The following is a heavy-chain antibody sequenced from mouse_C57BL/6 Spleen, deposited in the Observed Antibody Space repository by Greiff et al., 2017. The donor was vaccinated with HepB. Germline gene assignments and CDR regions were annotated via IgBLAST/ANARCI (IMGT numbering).Heavy chain of an antibody. D-gene: IGHD2-4*01. J-gene: IGHJ2*01. V-gene: IGHV2-6-1*01. CDR1: GFSLTSYG. CDR2: IWSDGST. CDR3: ARHGDYDAYFDY. Sequence: VKLMESGPGLVAPSQSLSITCTVSGFSLTSYGVHWVRQPPGKGLEWLVVIWSDGSTTYNSALKSRLSISKDNSKSQVFLKMNSLQTDDTAMYYCARHGDYDAYFDYWGQGTTLTVSS.